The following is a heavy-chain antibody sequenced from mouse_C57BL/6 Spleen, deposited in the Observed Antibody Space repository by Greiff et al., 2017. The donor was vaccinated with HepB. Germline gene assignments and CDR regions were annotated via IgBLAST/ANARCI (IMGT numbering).Heavy chain of an antibody. CDR1: GFTFSDYG. CDR3: ASWDGY. J-gene: IGHJ2*01. V-gene: IGHV5-17*01. Sequence: DVMLVESGGGLVKPGGSLKLSCAASGFTFSDYGMHWVRQAPEKGLEWVAYISSGSSTIYYADTVKGRYTISRDNAKNTLFMQMTSLRSEDTAMYYCASWDGYWGQGTTLTVSS. CDR2: ISSGSSTI. D-gene: IGHD4-1*01.